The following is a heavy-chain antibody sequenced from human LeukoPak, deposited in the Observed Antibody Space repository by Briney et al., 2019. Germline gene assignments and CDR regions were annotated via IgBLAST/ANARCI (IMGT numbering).Heavy chain of an antibody. V-gene: IGHV1-69*13. Sequence: ASVKVSCKASGYTFTSYGISWVRQAPGQGLEWMGGIIPIFDTANYAQKFQGRVTITADESTSTVYMELSSLRSEDTAVYYCARYGDYIDYWGQGTLVTVSS. J-gene: IGHJ4*02. CDR3: ARYGDYIDY. D-gene: IGHD4-17*01. CDR2: IIPIFDTA. CDR1: GYTFTSYG.